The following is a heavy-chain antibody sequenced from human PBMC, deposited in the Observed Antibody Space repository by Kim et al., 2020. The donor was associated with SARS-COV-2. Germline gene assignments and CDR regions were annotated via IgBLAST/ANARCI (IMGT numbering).Heavy chain of an antibody. V-gene: IGHV3-30*04. D-gene: IGHD6-19*01. CDR2: ISYDGSNK. Sequence: GGSLRLSCAASGFTFSSYAMHWVRQAPGKGLEWVAVISYDGSNKYYADSVKGRFTISRDNSKNTLYLQMNSLRAEDTAVYYCARVGAREWLANDYWGQGT. J-gene: IGHJ4*02. CDR3: ARVGAREWLANDY. CDR1: GFTFSSYA.